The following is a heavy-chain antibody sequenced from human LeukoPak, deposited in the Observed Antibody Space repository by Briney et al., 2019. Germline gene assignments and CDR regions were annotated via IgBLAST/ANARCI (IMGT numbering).Heavy chain of an antibody. J-gene: IGHJ6*02. Sequence: SETLSLTCTVSGGSISSYYWSWIRQPAGKGLEWIGRIYTSGSTNYNPSLKSRVTMSVDTSKNQFSLKLSSVTAADTAVYYCARDGVATNVALSHPLTDVWGQGTTVTVSS. CDR2: IYTSGST. V-gene: IGHV4-4*07. D-gene: IGHD5-12*01. CDR3: ARDGVATNVALSHPLTDV. CDR1: GGSISSYY.